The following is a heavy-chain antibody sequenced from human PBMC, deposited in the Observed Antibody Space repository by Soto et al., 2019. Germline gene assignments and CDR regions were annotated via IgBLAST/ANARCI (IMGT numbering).Heavy chain of an antibody. Sequence: SETLSLTCTVSGGSISSSSYYWGWIRQPPGKGLEWIGSIYYSGSTYYNPSLKSRVTISVDTSKNQFSLKLSSVTAADTAVYYCARHSSSGFNHDAFDIWGQGTMVTVSS. J-gene: IGHJ3*02. V-gene: IGHV4-39*01. CDR3: ARHSSSGFNHDAFDI. CDR1: GGSISSSSYY. D-gene: IGHD6-13*01. CDR2: IYYSGST.